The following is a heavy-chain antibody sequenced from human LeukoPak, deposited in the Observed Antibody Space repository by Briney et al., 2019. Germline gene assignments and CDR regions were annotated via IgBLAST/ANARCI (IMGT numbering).Heavy chain of an antibody. CDR3: ARDRGYSPDV. CDR2: LNGDGSSI. CDR1: GFTFRNYW. Sequence: GGSLRLSCAASGFTFRNYWMHWVRQVPGKGLVWVSHLNGDGSSITYADSVKGRFTISRDNAKSTLYLQMNSLRAEDTTVYYCARDRGYSPDVWGQGTTVTVAS. D-gene: IGHD5-18*01. V-gene: IGHV3-74*01. J-gene: IGHJ6*02.